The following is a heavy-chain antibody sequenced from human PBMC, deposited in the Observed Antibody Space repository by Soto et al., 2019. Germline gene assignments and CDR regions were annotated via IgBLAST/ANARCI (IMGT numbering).Heavy chain of an antibody. CDR2: IYHSGST. D-gene: IGHD4-4*01. CDR1: GGSISSGGYS. J-gene: IGHJ4*02. CDR3: ARGMTTVTTYAF. Sequence: QLQLQESGSGLVKPSQTLSLTCAVSGGSISSGGYSWSWIRQPPGKGLEWIGYIYHSGSTYYNPSLRRRVTISEDRSNNQFSLNLSSVTAADTAVYYCARGMTTVTTYAFWGQGTLVTVSS. V-gene: IGHV4-30-2*01.